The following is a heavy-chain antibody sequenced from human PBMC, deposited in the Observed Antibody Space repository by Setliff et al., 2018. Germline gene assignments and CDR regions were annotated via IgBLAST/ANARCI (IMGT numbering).Heavy chain of an antibody. D-gene: IGHD3-10*01. CDR1: GYTFRSYA. V-gene: IGHV1-2*02. CDR3: ARGTDYHGSGSYWAKDV. J-gene: IGHJ6*04. CDR2: ITTNTGNP. Sequence: ASVKVSCKASGYTFRSYAMNWVRQAPGQGLEWMGWITTNTGNPTYAQGRVTMTRDTSITTVYMDLSRLRSDDTAVYYCARGTDYHGSGSYWAKDVWGEGTTVTVSS.